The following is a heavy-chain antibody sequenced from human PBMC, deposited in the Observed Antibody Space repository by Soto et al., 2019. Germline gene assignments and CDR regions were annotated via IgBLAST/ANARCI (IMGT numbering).Heavy chain of an antibody. CDR1: GITFSDYW. J-gene: IGHJ4*02. Sequence: EVQLVESGGGLVQPGGSLRLSCAASGITFSDYWMSWVRQAPGKGLEWVANIKEDGSEKYYVDSVKGRFTISRDNAKNSLYMQMNSLRADDTAVYYCARDYNREFDYWGQGTPVTVPS. V-gene: IGHV3-7*05. CDR3: ARDYNREFDY. CDR2: IKEDGSEK. D-gene: IGHD3-10*01.